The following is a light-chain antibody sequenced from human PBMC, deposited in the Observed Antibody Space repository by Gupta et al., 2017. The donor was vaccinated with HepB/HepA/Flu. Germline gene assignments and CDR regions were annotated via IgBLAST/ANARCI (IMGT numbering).Light chain of an antibody. CDR3: QQYVNLPLT. CDR2: DAS. V-gene: IGKV1-33*01. J-gene: IGKJ4*01. CDR1: EDINNY. Sequence: DIQMTQSPSSLSASVGDRVTITCQASEDINNYLNWYQQKPGKAPKLLIYDASSLETGVPSRFSGSGSGTHFTFTISSLHPDDIATYYCQQYVNLPLTFGGGTKVQI.